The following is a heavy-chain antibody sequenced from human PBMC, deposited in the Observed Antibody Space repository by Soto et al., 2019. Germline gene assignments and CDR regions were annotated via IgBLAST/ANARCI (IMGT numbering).Heavy chain of an antibody. CDR3: AREYMAAAGNHNTLDY. D-gene: IGHD6-13*01. CDR1: GGSISSGDYY. J-gene: IGHJ4*02. Sequence: SETLSLTCTVSGGSISSGDYYWSWIRQPPGKGLEWIGYIYYSGSTYYNPSLKSRVTISVDTSKNQFSLKLSSVTAADTAVHYCAREYMAAAGNHNTLDYWGQEPW. CDR2: IYYSGST. V-gene: IGHV4-30-4*01.